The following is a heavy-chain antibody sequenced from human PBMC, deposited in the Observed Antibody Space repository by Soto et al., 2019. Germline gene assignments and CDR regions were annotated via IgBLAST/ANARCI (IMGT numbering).Heavy chain of an antibody. D-gene: IGHD2-8*01. V-gene: IGHV4-61*01. J-gene: IGHJ4*02. CDR1: GGSVSSGSYY. Sequence: SSETLSLTCTVSGGSVSSGSYYWSWIRQPPGKGLEWIGYIYYSGSTNYNPSLKSRVTISVDTSKNQFSLKLSSVTAADTAVYYCASVIMVYAIESGHYFDYWGQGTLVTVSS. CDR3: ASVIMVYAIESGHYFDY. CDR2: IYYSGST.